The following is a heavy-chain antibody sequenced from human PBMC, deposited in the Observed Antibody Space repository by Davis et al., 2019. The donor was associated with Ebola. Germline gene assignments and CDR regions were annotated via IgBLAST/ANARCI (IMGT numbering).Heavy chain of an antibody. D-gene: IGHD6-25*01. V-gene: IGHV3-30*03. CDR2: ISYDGSNK. J-gene: IGHJ4*02. CDR3: ARDFQSSGLDY. CDR1: GFTFSNYG. Sequence: GESLKISCAASGFTFSNYGMHWVRQAPGKGLEWVAVISYDGSNKYYADSVKGRFTISRDNSKNTLYLQMNSLRAEDTAVYYCARDFQSSGLDYWGQGTLVTVSS.